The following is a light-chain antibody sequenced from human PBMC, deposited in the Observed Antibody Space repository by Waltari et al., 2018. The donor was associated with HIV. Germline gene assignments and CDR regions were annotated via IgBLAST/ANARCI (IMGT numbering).Light chain of an antibody. V-gene: IGLV2-11*01. CDR2: DVI. CDR3: CSYAGSYPVV. Sequence: QSALTQPRSVSGSPGQSVTISCTGTSSDVGVYNFVSWSQQHPGKAPKLMIYDVIKRPSAVPVRFSGSKSGNSASLTISGLQAEDEADYYCCSYAGSYPVVFGGGTKLTVL. CDR1: SSDVGVYNF. J-gene: IGLJ2*01.